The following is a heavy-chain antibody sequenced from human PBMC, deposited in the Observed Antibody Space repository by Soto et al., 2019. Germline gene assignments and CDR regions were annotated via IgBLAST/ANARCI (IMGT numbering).Heavy chain of an antibody. J-gene: IGHJ4*02. V-gene: IGHV4-4*02. CDR2: IHHSGST. Sequence: QVQLQESGPGLVRPSGTVSLTCAVSGGSISNGDWWSWVRQPPGEGLAWIGEIHHSGSTNYNPSLKSRGTMSVVPSKNLFSLTLNSVTAADTAFYYCARDQGSHPGDWGQRTLVSVSP. CDR1: GGSISNGDW. CDR3: ARDQGSHPGD. D-gene: IGHD6-13*01.